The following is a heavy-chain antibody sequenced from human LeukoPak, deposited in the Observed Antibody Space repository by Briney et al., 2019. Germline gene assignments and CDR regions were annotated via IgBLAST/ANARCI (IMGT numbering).Heavy chain of an antibody. V-gene: IGHV4-34*01. Sequence: SETLSLTCAVYGGSFSGYYWSWIRQPPGKGLEWLGEINHSGSTNYNPSLKSRVTISVDTSKNQFSLKLSSVTAADTAVYYCARRAKYCSSTSCYRGAFDIWGQGTMVTVSS. D-gene: IGHD2-2*01. J-gene: IGHJ3*02. CDR1: GGSFSGYY. CDR2: INHSGST. CDR3: ARRAKYCSSTSCYRGAFDI.